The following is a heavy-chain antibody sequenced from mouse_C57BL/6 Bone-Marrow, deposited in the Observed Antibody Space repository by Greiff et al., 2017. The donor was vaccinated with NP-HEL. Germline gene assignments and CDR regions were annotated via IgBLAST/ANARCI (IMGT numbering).Heavy chain of an antibody. D-gene: IGHD2-2*01. CDR3: ARHGYPFAY. Sequence: EVQRVESGGGLVQPGESLNLSCESNDYEFPSHDMSWVRKPPEKSLELLEPINSDGCSTYYPDTMERRFIISRDNTKKTLYLQMSSLRSEDTALYYCARHGYPFAYWGQGTLVTVSA. V-gene: IGHV5-2*01. CDR1: DYEFPSHD. CDR2: INSDGCST. J-gene: IGHJ3*01.